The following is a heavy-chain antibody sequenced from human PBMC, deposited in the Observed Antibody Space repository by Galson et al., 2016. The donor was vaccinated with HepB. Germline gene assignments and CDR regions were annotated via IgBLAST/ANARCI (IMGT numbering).Heavy chain of an antibody. CDR2: VYPGDSDT. D-gene: IGHD3-3*01. CDR3: ARQGNAIHTIFGVVINRAFDY. V-gene: IGHV5-51*01. CDR1: GYTLSIYC. Sequence: QSAAAVKKPGESLKISCTGSGYTLSIYCIAWVRPMPGTGLKWMGIVYPGDSDTSYSPSFEGQVTISADKSINSAYLQWNSLKASDTTLYYCARQGNAIHTIFGVVINRAFDYWGQGTLVTVSS. J-gene: IGHJ4*02.